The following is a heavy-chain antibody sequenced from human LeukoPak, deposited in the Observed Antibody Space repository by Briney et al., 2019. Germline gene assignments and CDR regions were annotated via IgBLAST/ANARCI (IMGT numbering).Heavy chain of an antibody. CDR2: IYYSGST. Sequence: PSETLSLTCTVSGGSISSYYWTWVRQPPGKGLEWVGYIYYSGSTNYKPSVKSRVTISVDTSKNPFSLKLSSVTAADTAMYYWARDYYGGTGNFDYWGQGTLVTVSS. CDR1: GGSISSYY. J-gene: IGHJ4*02. D-gene: IGHD3-22*01. V-gene: IGHV4-59*01. CDR3: ARDYYGGTGNFDY.